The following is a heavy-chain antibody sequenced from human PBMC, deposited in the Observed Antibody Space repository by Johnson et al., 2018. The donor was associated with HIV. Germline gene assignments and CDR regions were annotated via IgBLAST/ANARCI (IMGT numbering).Heavy chain of an antibody. D-gene: IGHD6-13*01. V-gene: IGHV3-30*02. CDR1: GFTFSSYG. CDR3: TTDPIAAAGPDAFDI. J-gene: IGHJ3*02. Sequence: QMLLVESGGGVVQPGGSLRLSCAASGFTFSSYGMHWVRQAPGKGLEWVAFIRYDGSNKYYADSVKARFTISRDDSKNTLYLQMNSLKTEDTAVYYCTTDPIAAAGPDAFDIWGQGTVVTVSS. CDR2: IRYDGSNK.